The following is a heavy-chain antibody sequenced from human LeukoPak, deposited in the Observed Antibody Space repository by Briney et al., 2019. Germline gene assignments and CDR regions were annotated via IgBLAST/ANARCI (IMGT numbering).Heavy chain of an antibody. CDR2: FDPEDGET. Sequence: GASVKVSCKVSGYTLTELSMHWVRQAPGKGLEWMGGFDPEDGETIYAQKFQGRVTMTEDTSTDTAYMELSSLRSEDTAVYYCATEGSGLYQLMVAFDIWGQGTMVTVSS. D-gene: IGHD2-2*01. CDR3: ATEGSGLYQLMVAFDI. V-gene: IGHV1-24*01. J-gene: IGHJ3*02. CDR1: GYTLTELS.